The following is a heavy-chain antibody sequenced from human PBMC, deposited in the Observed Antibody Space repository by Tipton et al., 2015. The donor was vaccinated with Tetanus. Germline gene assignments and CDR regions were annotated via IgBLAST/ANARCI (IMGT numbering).Heavy chain of an antibody. V-gene: IGHV4-59*12. Sequence: TLSLTCTVSGGSISSYYWSWIRQPPGKGLEWIGYIYYSGSTNYNPSLKSRVTISVDTSKNQFSLKLSSVTAADTAVYYCARDGRIRYYGSGSYYNNFDYWGQGTLVTVSS. D-gene: IGHD3-10*01. CDR3: ARDGRIRYYGSGSYYNNFDY. CDR1: GGSISSYY. CDR2: IYYSGST. J-gene: IGHJ4*02.